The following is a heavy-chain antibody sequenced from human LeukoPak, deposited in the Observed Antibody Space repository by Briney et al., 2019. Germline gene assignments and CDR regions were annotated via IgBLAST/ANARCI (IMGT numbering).Heavy chain of an antibody. V-gene: IGHV3-21*01. D-gene: IGHD3-9*01. CDR3: VREESYYDILTGKRCGYFDY. Sequence: GGSLRLSCAASGFTFSSYSMNWVRQAPGKGLEWVSSISSSSSYIYYADSVKGRFTISRDNAKNSLYLQMNSLRAEDTAVYYCVREESYYDILTGKRCGYFDYWGQGTLVTVSS. J-gene: IGHJ4*02. CDR2: ISSSSSYI. CDR1: GFTFSSYS.